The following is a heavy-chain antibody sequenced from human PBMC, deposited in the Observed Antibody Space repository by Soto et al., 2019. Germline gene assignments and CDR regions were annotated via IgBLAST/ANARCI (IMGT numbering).Heavy chain of an antibody. CDR1: GGTFSSYT. J-gene: IGHJ6*02. CDR2: IIPILGIA. CDR3: ARGGAGGYYYGMDV. Sequence: QVQLVQSGAEVKKPGSSVKVSCKASGGTFSSYTISWVRQAPGQGLEWMGRIIPILGIANYAQKFQGRVTITADKSTSTAYMELSSLRSEDTAGYYCARGGAGGYYYGMDVWGQGTTVTVSS. V-gene: IGHV1-69*02. D-gene: IGHD3-10*01.